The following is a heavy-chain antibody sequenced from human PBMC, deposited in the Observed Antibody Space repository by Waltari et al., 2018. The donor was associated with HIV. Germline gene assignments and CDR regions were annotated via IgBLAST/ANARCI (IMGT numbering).Heavy chain of an antibody. D-gene: IGHD3-3*01. CDR2: MNPNRGNT. CDR3: ARGLRFLEWSALNSDWYFDL. J-gene: IGHJ2*01. Sequence: QVQLVQSGAEVKKPGASVKVSCKASGYTFTSYDINWVRQATGQGLEWMGWMNPNRGNTGYAQKFQGRVTMTRNTSISTAYMELSSLRSEDTAVYYCARGLRFLEWSALNSDWYFDLWGRGTLVTVSS. V-gene: IGHV1-8*01. CDR1: GYTFTSYD.